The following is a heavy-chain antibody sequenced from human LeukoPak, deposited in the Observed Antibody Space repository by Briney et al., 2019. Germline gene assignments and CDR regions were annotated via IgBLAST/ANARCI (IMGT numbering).Heavy chain of an antibody. CDR3: ARDHCSSTSCHDGAFDI. V-gene: IGHV3-48*01. CDR1: GFTFSSYS. J-gene: IGHJ3*02. CDR2: ISSSSSTI. D-gene: IGHD2-2*01. Sequence: GGSLRLSCAASGFTFSSYSMNWVRQAPGMGLEWVSYISSSSSTIYYADSVKGRFTISRGNAKNSLYLQMNSLRAEDTAVYYCARDHCSSTSCHDGAFDIWGQGTMVTVSS.